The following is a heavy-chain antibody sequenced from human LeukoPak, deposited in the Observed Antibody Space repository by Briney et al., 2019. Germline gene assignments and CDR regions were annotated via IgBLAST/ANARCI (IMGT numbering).Heavy chain of an antibody. CDR1: GYTFTGYY. CDR3: ARGILITIFGVVPNYYMDV. CDR2: INPNNGGT. J-gene: IGHJ6*03. Sequence: ASVKVSCKASGYTFTGYYMHWVRQAPGQGLEWMGWINPNNGGTNYAQKFQGRVTMTRDTSISTAYVELSRLRSDDTAVYYCARGILITIFGVVPNYYMDVWGKGTTVTVSS. D-gene: IGHD3-3*01. V-gene: IGHV1-2*02.